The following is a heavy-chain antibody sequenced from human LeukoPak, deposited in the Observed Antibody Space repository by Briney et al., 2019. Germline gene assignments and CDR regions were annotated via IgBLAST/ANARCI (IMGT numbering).Heavy chain of an antibody. Sequence: GASVKVSCKASGYTFTGYYMHWVRHAPGQGLEWRGRINPNSGGTNYAQKFQGRVTMTTDTSISTAYMELSRLRSDDTAVYYCASYPGNSSGWPQVDYWGQGTLVTVSS. CDR1: GYTFTGYY. D-gene: IGHD6-19*01. J-gene: IGHJ4*02. V-gene: IGHV1-2*06. CDR3: ASYPGNSSGWPQVDY. CDR2: INPNSGGT.